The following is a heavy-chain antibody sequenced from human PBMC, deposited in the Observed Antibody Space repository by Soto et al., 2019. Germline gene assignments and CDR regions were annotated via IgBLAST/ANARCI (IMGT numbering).Heavy chain of an antibody. D-gene: IGHD4-17*01. J-gene: IGHJ6*02. CDR3: ARVSPPSYGDHYYYYYGMDV. V-gene: IGHV3-33*01. Sequence: QVQLVESGGGVVQPGRSLRLSCAASGFTFSSYGMHWVRQAPGKGLEWVAVIWYDGSNKYYADSVKGRFTISRDNSKNTLNLQMNSLRAEDTAVYYCARVSPPSYGDHYYYYYGMDVWGQGTTVTVSS. CDR1: GFTFSSYG. CDR2: IWYDGSNK.